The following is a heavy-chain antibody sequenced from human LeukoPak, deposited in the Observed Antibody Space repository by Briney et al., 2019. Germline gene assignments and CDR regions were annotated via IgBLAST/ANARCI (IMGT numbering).Heavy chain of an antibody. V-gene: IGHV1-69*13. CDR3: ARNLIRGVITTYNWFDP. D-gene: IGHD3-10*01. CDR1: GGTFSSYA. J-gene: IGHJ5*02. CDR2: IIPIFGTA. Sequence: SVKVSCKASGGTFSSYAISWVRQAPGQGLEWMGGIIPIFGTANYAQKFQGRVTITADESTSTAYMELSSLRSEDTAVYYCARNLIRGVITTYNWFDPWGQGTLVTVSS.